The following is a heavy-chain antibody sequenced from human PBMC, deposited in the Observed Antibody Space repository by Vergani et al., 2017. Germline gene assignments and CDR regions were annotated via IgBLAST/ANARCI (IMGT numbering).Heavy chain of an antibody. V-gene: IGHV1-69*01. J-gene: IGHJ6*03. D-gene: IGHD2-2*01. Sequence: QVQLVQSGAEVKKPGSSVKVSCKASGGTFSSYALSWVRQAPGQGLEWMGGIIPIFGTANYAQKFQGRVTITADDSTSTAYMELSSLRSEDTAVYYCARDSPCSTSCYDGGGYYYYYMDVWAKGPRSPSP. CDR1: GGTFSSYA. CDR3: ARDSPCSTSCYDGGGYYYYYMDV. CDR2: IIPIFGTA.